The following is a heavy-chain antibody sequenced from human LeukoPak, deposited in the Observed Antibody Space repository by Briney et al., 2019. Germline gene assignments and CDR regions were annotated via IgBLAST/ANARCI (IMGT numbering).Heavy chain of an antibody. CDR2: ISPSGSNT. D-gene: IGHD3-9*01. V-gene: IGHV3-48*01. Sequence: GGSLRLSCTGSGFIFGGYTMNWVRQAPGKGLEWLSYISPSGSNTFYADSVKGRFTISRDNSKNTLYLQMNSLRAEDTAVYYCASFLLDYDILTVDGSGDYWGQGTLVTVSS. CDR1: GFIFGGYT. J-gene: IGHJ4*02. CDR3: ASFLLDYDILTVDGSGDY.